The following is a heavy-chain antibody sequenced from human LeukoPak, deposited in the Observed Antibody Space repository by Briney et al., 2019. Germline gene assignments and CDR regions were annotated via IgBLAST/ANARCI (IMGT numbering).Heavy chain of an antibody. J-gene: IGHJ4*02. CDR2: TYYSGST. V-gene: IGHV4-59*08. D-gene: IGHD3-10*01. CDR3: ARVDDYYGSGQQVDY. CDR1: GDSINSDY. Sequence: SETLFLTCTVSGDSINSDYWNWIRQPPGKGLEWIGFTYYSGSTNYNPSLKSRVTISVDASRSHFSLKLSSVTAADTAVYYCARVDDYYGSGQQVDYWGQGTLVTVSS.